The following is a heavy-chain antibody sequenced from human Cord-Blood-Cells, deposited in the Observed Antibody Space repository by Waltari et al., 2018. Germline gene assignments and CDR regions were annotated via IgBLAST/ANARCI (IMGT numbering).Heavy chain of an antibody. J-gene: IGHJ3*02. V-gene: IGHV4-34*01. D-gene: IGHD3-16*01. Sequence: QVQLQQWGAGLLKPSETLSLPCAVYGGSFSGYYWSWIRQPPGKGLEWIGEINQSGSTNYNPSLKSRVTISVDTAKNQFSLKLSSVTAADTAVYYCARGLGAADAFDIWGQGTMVTVSS. CDR1: GGSFSGYY. CDR2: INQSGST. CDR3: ARGLGAADAFDI.